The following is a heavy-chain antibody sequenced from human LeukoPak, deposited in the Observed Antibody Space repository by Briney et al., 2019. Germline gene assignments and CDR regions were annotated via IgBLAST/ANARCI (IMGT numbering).Heavy chain of an antibody. CDR2: IYYSGST. D-gene: IGHD1-26*01. Sequence: PSETLSLTCTVSGGSISPYYWSWIRQPPGKGLEWIGYIYYSGSTNYNPSLKSRVTISVDTSKNQFSLKLSSVTAADTAVYYCARHGGGGESYPRVFDYWAGEPWSPSPQ. V-gene: IGHV4-59*08. J-gene: IGHJ4*02. CDR3: ARHGGGGESYPRVFDY. CDR1: GGSISPYY.